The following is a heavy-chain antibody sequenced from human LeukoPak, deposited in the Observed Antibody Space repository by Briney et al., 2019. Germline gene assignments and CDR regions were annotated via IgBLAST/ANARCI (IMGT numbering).Heavy chain of an antibody. J-gene: IGHJ6*02. CDR3: VAMGGSYLNYYYYGMDV. Sequence: ASVKVSCKASGYTFTSYDINWVRPATGQGLEWMGWMNPNSGNTGYAQKFQGRVTMTRNTSISTAYMELSSLRSEDTAVYYCVAMGGSYLNYYYYGMDVWGQGTTVTVSS. CDR2: MNPNSGNT. CDR1: GYTFTSYD. D-gene: IGHD1-26*01. V-gene: IGHV1-8*01.